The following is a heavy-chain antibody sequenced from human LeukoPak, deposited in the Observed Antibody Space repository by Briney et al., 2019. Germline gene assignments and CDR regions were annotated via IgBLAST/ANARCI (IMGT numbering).Heavy chain of an antibody. CDR2: INSDGSST. CDR1: GFTFSSYW. CDR3: ARVPYYFDSSGYYY. Sequence: PGGSLRLSCAASGFTFSSYWMHWVRQAPGEGLVWVSRINSDGSSTSYADSVKGRFTISRDNAKNTLYLQMNSLRAEDTAVYYCARVPYYFDSSGYYYWGQGTLVTVSS. J-gene: IGHJ4*02. D-gene: IGHD3-22*01. V-gene: IGHV3-74*01.